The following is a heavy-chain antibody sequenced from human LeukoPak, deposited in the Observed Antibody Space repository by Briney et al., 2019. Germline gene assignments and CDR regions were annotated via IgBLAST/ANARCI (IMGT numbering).Heavy chain of an antibody. J-gene: IGHJ6*02. V-gene: IGHV1-69*04. CDR3: ARPDSNGGTCDRMAV. CDR2: IIPIGGIA. CDR1: GGTFTSYA. D-gene: IGHD6-19*01. Sequence: GGSVKVSCTASGGTFTSYAMSWVRQAPGQGLEWVWRIIPIGGIANYAQTLKGRFTISADNSTSTPFLELSSLRAEDTAVYYCARPDSNGGTCDRMAVWGQGTTVTVSS.